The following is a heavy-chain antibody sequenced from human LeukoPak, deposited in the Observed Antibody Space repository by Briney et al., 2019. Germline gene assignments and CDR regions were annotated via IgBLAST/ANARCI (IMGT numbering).Heavy chain of an antibody. J-gene: IGHJ3*01. D-gene: IGHD1-26*01. Sequence: PSETLSLTCTVSGGSISSYYWSWIRQPPGKGLELIGYIYYSGSTNYNPSLKSRVTISVDTSKNQFSLKLSSVTVADTAVYYCARDRSGLLWGQGTMVTVSS. CDR1: GGSISSYY. CDR2: IYYSGST. CDR3: ARDRSGLL. V-gene: IGHV4-59*01.